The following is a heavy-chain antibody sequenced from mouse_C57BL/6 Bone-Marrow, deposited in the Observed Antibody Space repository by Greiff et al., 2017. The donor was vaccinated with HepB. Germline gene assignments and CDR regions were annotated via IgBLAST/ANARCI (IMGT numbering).Heavy chain of an antibody. V-gene: IGHV3-6*01. Sequence: EVKVEESGPGLVKPSQSLSLTCSVTGYSITSGYYWNWIRQFPGNKLEWMGYISYDGSNNYNPSLKNRISITRDTSKNQFFLKLNSVTTEDTATYYCASGGLTYYAMDYWGQGTSVTVSS. CDR1: GYSITSGYY. J-gene: IGHJ4*01. CDR2: ISYDGSN. CDR3: ASGGLTYYAMDY. D-gene: IGHD4-1*01.